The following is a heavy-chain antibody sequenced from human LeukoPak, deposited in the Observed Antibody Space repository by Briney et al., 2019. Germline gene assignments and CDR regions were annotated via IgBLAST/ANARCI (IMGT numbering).Heavy chain of an antibody. D-gene: IGHD4-17*01. J-gene: IGHJ4*02. Sequence: GASVKVSCKASGYTFTSYGISWVRQAPGQGLEWMGWISAYNGNTNYAQKLQGRVTMTTDTPTSTAYMELRSLRSDDTAVYYCARDAFGVTTVTADYWGQGTLVTVSS. CDR2: ISAYNGNT. V-gene: IGHV1-18*01. CDR1: GYTFTSYG. CDR3: ARDAFGVTTVTADY.